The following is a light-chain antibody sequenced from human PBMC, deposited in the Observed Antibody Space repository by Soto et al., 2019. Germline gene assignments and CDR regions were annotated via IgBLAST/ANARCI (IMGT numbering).Light chain of an antibody. V-gene: IGKV3-15*01. J-gene: IGKJ1*01. CDR3: QRYSDSPT. CDR2: DAS. CDR1: EGVGLK. Sequence: EIVMTQSPATLSVSPGERVTLSCRASEGVGLKLAWYQLKPGLPPRLLFYDASTRATGLPARFSGSGAGTEFTLSISSLQSEEFATYYCQRYSDSPTFGQGTKVEIK.